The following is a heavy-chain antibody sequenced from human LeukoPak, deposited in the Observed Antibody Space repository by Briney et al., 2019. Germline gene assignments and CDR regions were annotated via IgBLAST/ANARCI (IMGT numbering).Heavy chain of an antibody. Sequence: GGSLRLSCAASGFTFSSYWMSWVRQAPGKGLEWVANIKQEGSEKYYVDSVKGRFTISRDDAKNSLYLQMNSLRAEDTAVYYCARAPGLSSGWPGWCDPWGQGTLVTVSS. V-gene: IGHV3-7*03. D-gene: IGHD6-19*01. CDR2: IKQEGSEK. CDR3: ARAPGLSSGWPGWCDP. J-gene: IGHJ5*02. CDR1: GFTFSSYW.